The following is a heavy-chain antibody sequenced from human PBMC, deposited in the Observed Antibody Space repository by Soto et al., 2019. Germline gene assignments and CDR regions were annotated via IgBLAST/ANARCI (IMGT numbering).Heavy chain of an antibody. Sequence: SETLSLTCSVSGGSISSYYWSWIRQPPGKGLEWIAYIYYSGTSYNPSLKSRVSISLATPKNQFSLKLSSVTAADTAVYYCARLVWSYGTWFDPWGQGTLVTVS. CDR1: GGSISSYY. J-gene: IGHJ5*02. V-gene: IGHV4-59*08. CDR2: IYYSGT. CDR3: ARLVWSYGTWFDP. D-gene: IGHD5-18*01.